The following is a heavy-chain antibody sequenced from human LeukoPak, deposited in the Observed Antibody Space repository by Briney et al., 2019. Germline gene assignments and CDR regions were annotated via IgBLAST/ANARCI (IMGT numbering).Heavy chain of an antibody. D-gene: IGHD2-2*01. Sequence: GGSLRLSCAASGFTFSSYAMSWVRQAPGKGLEWVSDISGSGGSTYYADSVKGRFTISRDNSKNTLYLQMNSLRAEDTAVYYCAKLSHDIVVVPAASMTWGQGTLVTVSS. V-gene: IGHV3-23*01. J-gene: IGHJ5*02. CDR2: ISGSGGST. CDR1: GFTFSSYA. CDR3: AKLSHDIVVVPAASMT.